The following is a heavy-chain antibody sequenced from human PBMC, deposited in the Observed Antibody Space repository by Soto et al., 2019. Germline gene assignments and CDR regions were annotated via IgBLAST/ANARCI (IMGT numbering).Heavy chain of an antibody. CDR3: ARERIDCSSTSCYSAY. V-gene: IGHV1-69*01. CDR1: GGTFSSYA. J-gene: IGHJ4*02. D-gene: IGHD2-2*01. CDR2: IIPIFGTA. Sequence: QVQLVQSGAEVKKPGSSVKVSCKASGGTFSSYAISWVRQAPVQGLECMAGIIPIFGTANYAQKFQGRVTITADESTSTAYMELSSLRSEDTAVYYCARERIDCSSTSCYSAYWGQGTLVTVSS.